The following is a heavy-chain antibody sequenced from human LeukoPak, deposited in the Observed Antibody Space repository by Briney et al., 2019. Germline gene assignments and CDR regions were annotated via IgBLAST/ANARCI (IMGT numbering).Heavy chain of an antibody. J-gene: IGHJ2*01. D-gene: IGHD2-2*01. CDR1: GGTFSSYA. Sequence: ASVKVSCKASGGTFSSYAISWVRQAPGQGLEWMGRIIPILGIANYAQKFQGRVTITADKSTSTAYMELSSLRSEDTAVYYCARNIVVASVWYFDLWGRGTLVTVSS. CDR2: IIPILGIA. V-gene: IGHV1-69*04. CDR3: ARNIVVASVWYFDL.